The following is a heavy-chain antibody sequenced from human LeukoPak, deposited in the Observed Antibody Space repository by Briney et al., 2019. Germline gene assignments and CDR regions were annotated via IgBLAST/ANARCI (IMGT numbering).Heavy chain of an antibody. J-gene: IGHJ4*02. V-gene: IGHV3-48*01. Sequence: GGTLRLSCAASGFHFSAHGMNWVRQAPGKGLEWVSYISSSSSTIYYADSVKGRFTISRDNAKNSLYLQMNSLRAEDTAVYYCAREDLRQWLVLGYFDYWGQGTLVTVSS. D-gene: IGHD6-19*01. CDR1: GFHFSAHG. CDR2: ISSSSSTI. CDR3: AREDLRQWLVLGYFDY.